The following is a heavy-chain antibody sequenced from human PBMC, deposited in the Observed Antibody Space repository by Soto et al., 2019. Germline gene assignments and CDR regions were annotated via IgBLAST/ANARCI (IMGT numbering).Heavy chain of an antibody. J-gene: IGHJ4*02. D-gene: IGHD6-6*01. CDR3: ARDSVDSSSPRDGY. V-gene: IGHV3-7*01. Sequence: EVQLVESGGGLVQPGGSLRLSCAASGFTFSSYWMSWLRQAPGKGLEWVANIKQDGSEKYYVDSVKGRFTISRDNAKNSLYLQMNSLRAEDTAVYYCARDSVDSSSPRDGYWGQGTLVTVSS. CDR2: IKQDGSEK. CDR1: GFTFSSYW.